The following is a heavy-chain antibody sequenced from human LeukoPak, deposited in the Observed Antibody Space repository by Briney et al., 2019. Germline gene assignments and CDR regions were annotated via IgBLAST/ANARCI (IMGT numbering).Heavy chain of an antibody. V-gene: IGHV3-20*04. J-gene: IGHJ6*04. CDR2: INWNGGST. Sequence: SGGSLRLSCAASGFTFDDYGMSWVRQAPGKGLEWVSGINWNGGSTGYADSVKGRFTISRDNAKNSLYLQMNGLRAEDTAVYYCAELGITMIGGVWGKGTTVTISS. CDR3: AELGITMIGGV. CDR1: GFTFDDYG. D-gene: IGHD3-10*02.